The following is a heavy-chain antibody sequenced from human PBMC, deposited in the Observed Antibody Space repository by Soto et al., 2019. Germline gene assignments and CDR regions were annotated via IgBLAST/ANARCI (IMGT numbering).Heavy chain of an antibody. V-gene: IGHV1-18*01. J-gene: IGHJ4*02. Sequence: QVHLVQSGAEVKKPGASVKVSCKGSGYAFTTYGITWVRQATGQGLAWMGWISAHNGNTNYAQTLQGRVTMTRNTSTSTAYMELRSRRSDDKSGYYCARGGYGDYWGQGALVTVSS. CDR2: ISAHNGNT. D-gene: IGHD1-1*01. CDR1: GYAFTTYG. CDR3: ARGGYGDY.